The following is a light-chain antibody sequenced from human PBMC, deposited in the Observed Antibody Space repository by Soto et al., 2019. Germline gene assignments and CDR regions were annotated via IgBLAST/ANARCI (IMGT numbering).Light chain of an antibody. CDR2: DAS. CDR1: QDISNY. V-gene: IGKV1-33*01. Sequence: DIQMTQSQSSLSASVGDRVTITCQASQDISNYLNWYRQTPGKAPKLLIYDASTLETGAPSRFSESGSGTDFTFTISSLQPEDIATYYCQQYDNLPLTFGGGTKVDIK. J-gene: IGKJ4*01. CDR3: QQYDNLPLT.